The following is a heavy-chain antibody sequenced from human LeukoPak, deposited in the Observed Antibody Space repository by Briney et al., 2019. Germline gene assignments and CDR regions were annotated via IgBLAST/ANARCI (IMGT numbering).Heavy chain of an antibody. J-gene: IGHJ4*02. D-gene: IGHD3-10*01. CDR1: GGTISNSNL. CDR2: IYHSGST. Sequence: AGTLSLTCAVSGGTISNSNLRSCVHHPPGKGLECIDKIYHSGSTNYSPSLMSRVTISVDKSKNQCSVKLGSVAAAYTAVYYCALGSGSLEGWGQGTLVTVS. V-gene: IGHV4-4*02. CDR3: ALGSGSLEG.